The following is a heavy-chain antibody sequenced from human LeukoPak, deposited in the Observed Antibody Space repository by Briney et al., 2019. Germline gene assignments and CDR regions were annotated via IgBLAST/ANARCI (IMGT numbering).Heavy chain of an antibody. V-gene: IGHV1-18*01. CDR3: AREGYSSSWYGNYYYYMDV. D-gene: IGHD6-13*01. J-gene: IGHJ6*03. Sequence: VASVKVSCKASGYTFTSYGISWVRQAPGQGLEWMGWISAYNGNTNYAQKLQGRVTMTTDTSTSTAYMELRSLRSDDTAVYYCAREGYSSSWYGNYYYYMDVWGKGTTVTVSS. CDR1: GYTFTSYG. CDR2: ISAYNGNT.